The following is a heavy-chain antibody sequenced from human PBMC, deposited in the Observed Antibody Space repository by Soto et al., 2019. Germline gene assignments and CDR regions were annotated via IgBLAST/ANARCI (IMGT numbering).Heavy chain of an antibody. CDR1: GGSISSGGYY. J-gene: IGHJ6*02. V-gene: IGHV4-31*03. CDR3: ARAPTDYNLYYYCGMDV. CDR2: IYYSGST. Sequence: SETLSLTCTVSGGSISSGGYYWSWIRQHPGKGLEWIGYIYYSGSTYYNPSLKSRVTISVDTSKNQFSLKLSSVTAADTAVYYCARAPTDYNLYYYCGMDVWGQGTTVTVSS. D-gene: IGHD4-4*01.